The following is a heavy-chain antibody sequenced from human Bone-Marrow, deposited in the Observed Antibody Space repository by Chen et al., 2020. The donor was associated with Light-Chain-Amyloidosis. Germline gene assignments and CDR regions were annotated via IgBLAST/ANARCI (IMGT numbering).Heavy chain of an antibody. CDR1: GFSCNDYA. D-gene: IGHD3-22*01. J-gene: IGHJ5*02. V-gene: IGHV3-23*01. CDR2: ISDSGGNT. CDR3: ARDTYYYDNIDYYSWFDP. Sequence: EVQLLESGGGLVRPGGCLRLSCAASGFSCNDYAMSWVRQAPGKGLEGVSDISDSGGNTNYADSVKVRFTISRDNSKNTLYLDMNSLRVDDTALYYCARDTYYYDNIDYYSWFDPWGQGTLVTVSS.